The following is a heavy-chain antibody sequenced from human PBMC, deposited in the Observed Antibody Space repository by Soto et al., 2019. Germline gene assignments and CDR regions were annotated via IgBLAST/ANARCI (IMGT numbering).Heavy chain of an antibody. Sequence: SETLSLTCTVSGGSISSYYWSWIRQPPGKGLEWIGYIYYSGSTNYNPSLKSRVTISVDTSKNQFSLKLSSVTAADTAVYYCARVCPTVTTSLWAFDIWGQGTMVTV. CDR3: ARVCPTVTTSLWAFDI. V-gene: IGHV4-59*01. D-gene: IGHD4-17*01. CDR1: GGSISSYY. CDR2: IYYSGST. J-gene: IGHJ3*02.